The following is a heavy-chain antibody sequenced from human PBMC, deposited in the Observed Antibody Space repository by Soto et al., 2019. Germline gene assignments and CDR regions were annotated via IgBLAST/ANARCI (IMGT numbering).Heavy chain of an antibody. Sequence: QVHLVQSGAEVKKPGASVKVSCKASGYVFTGYYIHWVRQAPGQGLEWMGWINPKSGGANIAQKFEGWVTLTRDTSISPTYVEVNRLTSNDTAVYYCVRDYYDGSTSYGFEFWGQGTPVTVAS. V-gene: IGHV1-2*04. CDR3: VRDYYDGSTSYGFEF. CDR1: GYVFTGYY. CDR2: INPKSGGA. J-gene: IGHJ3*01. D-gene: IGHD3-22*01.